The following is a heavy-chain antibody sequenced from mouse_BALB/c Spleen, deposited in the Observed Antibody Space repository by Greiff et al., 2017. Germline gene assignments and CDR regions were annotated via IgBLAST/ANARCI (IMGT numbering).Heavy chain of an antibody. CDR3: ASLYYSDFDY. D-gene: IGHD2-1*01. CDR1: GFTFSSYA. V-gene: IGHV5-9-3*01. Sequence: EVHLVESGGGLVKPGGSLKLSCAASGFTFSSYAMSWVRQTPEKRLEWVATISSGGSYTYYPDSVKGRFTISRDNAKNTLYLQMSSLRSEDTAMYYCASLYYSDFDYWGQGTTLTVSS. CDR2: ISSGGSYT. J-gene: IGHJ2*01.